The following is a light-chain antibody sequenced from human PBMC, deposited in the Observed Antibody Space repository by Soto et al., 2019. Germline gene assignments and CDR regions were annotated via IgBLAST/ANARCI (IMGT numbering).Light chain of an antibody. J-gene: IGLJ1*01. CDR3: CSYGGSTTFYV. CDR1: SRDVGSYDL. V-gene: IGLV2-23*02. CDR2: EVK. Sequence: QSALTQPASVSGSLGQSITISCTGTSRDVGSYDLVSWYQQHPGKVPKFLIYEVKKRPSGVSDRFSGSKSGNTATLTISGLLAEDEADYYCCSYGGSTTFYVFGSGTSSPS.